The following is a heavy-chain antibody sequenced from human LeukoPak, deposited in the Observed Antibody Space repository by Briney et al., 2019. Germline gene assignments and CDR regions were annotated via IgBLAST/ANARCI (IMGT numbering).Heavy chain of an antibody. CDR2: INHSGST. CDR3: ARGRGYSHGYIWFDP. J-gene: IGHJ5*02. D-gene: IGHD5-18*01. V-gene: IGHV4-34*01. Sequence: PSETLSLTCAVYGGSFSGYYWSWIRQPPGKGLEWIGEINHSGSTNYNPSLKSRVTISVDTSKNQFSLKLSSVTAADTAVYYCARGRGYSHGYIWFDPWGQGTLVTVSS. CDR1: GGSFSGYY.